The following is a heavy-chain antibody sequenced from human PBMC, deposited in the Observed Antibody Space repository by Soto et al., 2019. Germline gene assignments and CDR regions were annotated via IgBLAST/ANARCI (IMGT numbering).Heavy chain of an antibody. CDR1: GFTFSDYD. CDR3: AKGGRQWLVTSDFNY. J-gene: IGHJ4*02. Sequence: VKLVESGGGVVQPGSSLRLSCAASGFTFSDYDMQWVRQAPGKGLEWVAVVSHDGRNTQYADSVKGRFTISRDSSKNTVSLEMTSLRAEDTAVYYCAKGGRQWLVTSDFNYWGQGALVTVSS. V-gene: IGHV3-30*18. CDR2: VSHDGRNT. D-gene: IGHD6-19*01.